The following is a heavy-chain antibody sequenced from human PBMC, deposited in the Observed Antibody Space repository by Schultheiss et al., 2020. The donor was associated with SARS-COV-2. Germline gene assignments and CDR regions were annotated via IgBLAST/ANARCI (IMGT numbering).Heavy chain of an antibody. CDR1: GFTFSSYS. CDR2: IDKGGRTT. J-gene: IGHJ4*02. D-gene: IGHD4-17*01. CDR3: ARSYGDYSHFDY. Sequence: GGSLRLSCAASGFTFSSYSMNWVRQAPGKGLEWVSYIDKGGRTTYYADSVKGRFTISRDNAKNSLYLQMNSLRAEDTAVYYCARSYGDYSHFDYWGQGTLVTVSS. V-gene: IGHV3-48*04.